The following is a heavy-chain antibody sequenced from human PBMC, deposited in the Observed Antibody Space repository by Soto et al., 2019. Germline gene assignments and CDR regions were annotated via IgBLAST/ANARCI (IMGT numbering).Heavy chain of an antibody. D-gene: IGHD3-22*01. CDR1: GFKYTDFA. CDR2: ISYDGSDK. V-gene: IGHV3-30*09. CDR3: ARRAWDSYYAIDV. J-gene: IGHJ6*02. Sequence: VQLVESGGGEVRPGRSLRLSCAASGFKYTDFALHWVRQAPGKGLEWVAIISYDGSDKYYADSVKGRFVISRDNPKNTLYLEMNSLRPEDTAVYFCARRAWDSYYAIDVWGQGTTVTVFS.